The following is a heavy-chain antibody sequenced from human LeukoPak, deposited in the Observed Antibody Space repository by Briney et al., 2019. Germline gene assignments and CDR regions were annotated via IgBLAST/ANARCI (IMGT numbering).Heavy chain of an antibody. D-gene: IGHD3-3*01. CDR2: IGTAGDT. V-gene: IGHV3-13*01. CDR1: GFTFSSYD. CDR3: ARDPHYDFWSGYYGPRGFDY. J-gene: IGHJ4*02. Sequence: PGGSLRLSCAASGFTFSSYDMHWVRQATGKGLEWVSAIGTAGDTYYPGSVKGRFTISRENAKNSLYLQMNSLRAGDTAVYYCARDPHYDFWSGYYGPRGFDYWGQGTLVTVSS.